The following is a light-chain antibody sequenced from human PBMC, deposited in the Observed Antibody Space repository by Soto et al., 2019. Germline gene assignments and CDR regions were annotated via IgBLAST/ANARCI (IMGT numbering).Light chain of an antibody. V-gene: IGKV1-39*01. CDR1: QSLSNY. CDR2: AAS. Sequence: DIQMTQSPSSLSASVGDRVTITCRASQSLSNYVNWYQQKPGKAPKLLIYAASSMQSGVPSRFSGSGSETDFTLTISSLQPDDSATYYCQQSFSPLWTFGQGTKVEV. J-gene: IGKJ1*01. CDR3: QQSFSPLWT.